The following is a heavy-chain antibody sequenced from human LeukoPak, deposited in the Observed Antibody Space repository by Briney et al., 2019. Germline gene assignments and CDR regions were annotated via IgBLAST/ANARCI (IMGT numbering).Heavy chain of an antibody. J-gene: IGHJ5*02. CDR1: GGSVTSGDYF. Sequence: SQTLSLTCTVSGGSVTSGDYFWSWIRQPPGKGLEWIGYIYNSGRTHYNPSLKSRVSMSVDTSKSQFSMNLNSVTVADAAVYYCARGRYHGLGSHLNWFDPWGQGTLVTVSS. CDR3: ARGRYHGLGSHLNWFDP. V-gene: IGHV4-30-4*01. D-gene: IGHD3-10*01. CDR2: IYNSGRT.